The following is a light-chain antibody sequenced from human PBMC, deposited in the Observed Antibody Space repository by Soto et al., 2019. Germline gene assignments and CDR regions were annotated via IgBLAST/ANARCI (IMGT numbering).Light chain of an antibody. CDR2: EVS. CDR1: SSDVGAYDF. J-gene: IGLJ1*01. Sequence: ALAQPASVSGSPGQSITISCTGTSSDVGAYDFVSWYQQHPDKAPKLMIYEVSNRPSGVSYRFSGSKSVNTAALTISGLQAEDEADYYCSSYTTSSTRVFGTGTKVTVL. V-gene: IGLV2-14*03. CDR3: SSYTTSSTRV.